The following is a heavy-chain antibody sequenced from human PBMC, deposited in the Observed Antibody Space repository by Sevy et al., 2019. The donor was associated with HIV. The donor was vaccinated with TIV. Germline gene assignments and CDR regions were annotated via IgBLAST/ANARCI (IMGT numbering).Heavy chain of an antibody. CDR1: GFTFSNYA. J-gene: IGHJ4*02. CDR3: VKDSGDDNYGLFDY. CDR2: ISGSGDNT. Sequence: GGSLRLSCGASGFTFSNYAMSWVRRAPGKGLEWVSSISGSGDNTYNADSVKGRFTVSRDNSKNTLYLQMNSLRAEDTAVYYCVKDSGDDNYGLFDYWGQGTLVTVSS. D-gene: IGHD5-18*01. V-gene: IGHV3-23*01.